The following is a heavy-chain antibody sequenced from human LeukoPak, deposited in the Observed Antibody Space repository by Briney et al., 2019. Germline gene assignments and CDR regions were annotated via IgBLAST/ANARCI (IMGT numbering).Heavy chain of an antibody. V-gene: IGHV3-48*03. J-gene: IGHJ5*02. CDR2: ISSSGSTI. CDR1: GFTFSSYE. CDR3: ARSLVPYYDILTGYWYRHH. D-gene: IGHD3-9*01. Sequence: GGSLRLSCAASGFTFSSYEMNWVRQAPGKGLEWVSYISSSGSTIYYADSVKGRFTISRDNAKNSLYLQINSLRAEDTAVYYCARSLVPYYDILTGYWYRHHWGQGTLVTVSS.